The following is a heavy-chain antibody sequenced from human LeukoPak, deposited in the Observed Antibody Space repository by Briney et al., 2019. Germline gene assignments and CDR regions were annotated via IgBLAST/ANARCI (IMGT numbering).Heavy chain of an antibody. Sequence: ASVKVSCKSSVYTFTGYYMHGVRQAPGQGVEGMRWINPNSGGTNYAQKFQGRVTMTRDTSISTAYMELSRLRSDDTAVYYCARALGVVVPAAISGWFDPWGQGTLVTVSS. J-gene: IGHJ5*02. CDR1: VYTFTGYY. V-gene: IGHV1-2*02. CDR3: ARALGVVVPAAISGWFDP. D-gene: IGHD2-2*01. CDR2: INPNSGGT.